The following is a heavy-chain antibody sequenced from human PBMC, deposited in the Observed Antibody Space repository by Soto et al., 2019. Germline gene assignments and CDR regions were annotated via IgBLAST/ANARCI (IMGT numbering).Heavy chain of an antibody. CDR2: IIPIFGTA. D-gene: IGHD3-16*01. Sequence: SVKVSCEASGGTFSSYALRWVRQAPGQGLEWMGGIIPIFGTANYAQKFQGRVTITADESTSTAYMELSSLRSEDTAVYYFARALPFGVWQLPMDVWGQGTTVTASS. V-gene: IGHV1-69*13. CDR1: GGTFSSYA. J-gene: IGHJ6*02. CDR3: ARALPFGVWQLPMDV.